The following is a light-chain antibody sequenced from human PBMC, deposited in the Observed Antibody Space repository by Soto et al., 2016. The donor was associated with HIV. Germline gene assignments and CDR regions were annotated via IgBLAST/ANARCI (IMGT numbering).Light chain of an antibody. J-gene: IGLJ2*01. CDR3: QAWDSSTVV. V-gene: IGLV3-1*01. Sequence: SYVLTQPPSVSVSPGQTASITRSGDKLGDKYACWYQQKPGQSPVLVIYQDSKRPSGIPERFSGSNSGNTATLTISGTQAMDEADYYCQAWDSSTVVFGGGTKPDRP. CDR2: QDS. CDR1: KLGDKY.